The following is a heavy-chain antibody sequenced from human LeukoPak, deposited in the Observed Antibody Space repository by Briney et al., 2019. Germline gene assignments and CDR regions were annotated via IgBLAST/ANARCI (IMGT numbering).Heavy chain of an antibody. J-gene: IGHJ3*02. CDR1: GGSFSGYY. D-gene: IGHD3-3*01. V-gene: IGHV4-34*01. Sequence: SETLSLTCAVYGGSFSGYYWSLIRQPPGKGLEWIGEINHSGSTNYNPSLKSRVTISVDTSKNQFSLKLSSVTAADTAVYYCARVEYYDFWSASRAFDIWGQGTMVTVSS. CDR3: ARVEYYDFWSASRAFDI. CDR2: INHSGST.